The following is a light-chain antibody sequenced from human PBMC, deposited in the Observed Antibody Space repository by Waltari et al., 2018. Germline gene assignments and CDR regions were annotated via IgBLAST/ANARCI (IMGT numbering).Light chain of an antibody. CDR1: QMVCSSR. Sequence: EIVLTQSPGTAPLSPGERVTLYCRASQMVCSSRLAWYQQKPGQAPRLVIYRASRRATGIPDRFSGSGSGTDFSLTISRLEPEDFAVYYCQQHGTLPATFGQGTKVEIK. CDR2: RAS. J-gene: IGKJ1*01. V-gene: IGKV3-20*01. CDR3: QQHGTLPAT.